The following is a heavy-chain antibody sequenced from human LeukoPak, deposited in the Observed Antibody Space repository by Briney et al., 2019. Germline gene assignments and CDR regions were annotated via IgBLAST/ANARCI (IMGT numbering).Heavy chain of an antibody. D-gene: IGHD6-6*01. CDR3: ARARAMDV. V-gene: IGHV1-2*02. CDR1: GYTLTDYY. J-gene: IGHJ6*04. Sequence: AAVKVSCKASGYTLTDYYIHWVRQPPGQGREWMGWVKPNSGGTKCAQKFQDRVTMTRDTSISTVYMELSSLRSDDTAVYYCARARAMDVWGEGTTVTVPS. CDR2: VKPNSGGT.